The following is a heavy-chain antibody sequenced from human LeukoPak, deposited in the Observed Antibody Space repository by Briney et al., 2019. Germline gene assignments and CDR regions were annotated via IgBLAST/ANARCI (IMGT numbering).Heavy chain of an antibody. CDR2: IYTRGST. V-gene: IGHV4-4*07. CDR3: ARGRYCSADICSGGDAFDI. CDR1: GGSINDYY. D-gene: IGHD2-15*01. J-gene: IGHJ3*02. Sequence: SETLSLTCTVSGGSINDYYWSWIRQLAGKGLEWIGRIYTRGSTNYIPSLKSRVTMSVDTSKNQFSLKLSSVTAADTAVYYCARGRYCSADICSGGDAFDIWGQGTMVSVSS.